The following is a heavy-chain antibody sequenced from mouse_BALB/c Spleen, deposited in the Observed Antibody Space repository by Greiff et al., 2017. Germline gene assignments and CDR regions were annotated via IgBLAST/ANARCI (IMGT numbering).Heavy chain of an antibody. CDR3: ARERYDGAWFAY. Sequence: EVNVVESGGGLVQPGGSLRLSCATSGFTFTDYYMSWVRQPPGKALEWLGFIRNKANGYTTEYSASVKGRFTISRDNSQSILYLQMNTLRAEDSATYYCARERYDGAWFAYWGQGTLVTVSA. CDR2: IRNKANGYTT. J-gene: IGHJ3*01. V-gene: IGHV7-3*02. D-gene: IGHD2-14*01. CDR1: GFTFTDYY.